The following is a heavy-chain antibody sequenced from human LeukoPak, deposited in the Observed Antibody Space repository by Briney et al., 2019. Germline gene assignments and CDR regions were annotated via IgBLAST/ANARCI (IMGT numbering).Heavy chain of an antibody. D-gene: IGHD1-14*01. Sequence: PGGSLRLSCAASGFTFSNAWMSWVRQAPGKGLEWVGRIKSNPDGGTTDYAAPVKGRFTISRDDSKNTLYLQMNSLKTEDTAVYYCTTDTGGFWGQGTLVTVSS. CDR3: TTDTGGF. CDR2: IKSNPDGGTT. V-gene: IGHV3-15*01. J-gene: IGHJ4*02. CDR1: GFTFSNAW.